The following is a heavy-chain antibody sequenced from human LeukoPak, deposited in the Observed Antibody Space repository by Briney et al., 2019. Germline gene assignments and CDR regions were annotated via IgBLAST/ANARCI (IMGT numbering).Heavy chain of an antibody. D-gene: IGHD3-16*02. CDR3: ARDRNDYVWGSYRYVWFDP. CDR1: GGSISSYY. Sequence: PSETLSLTCTVSGGSISSYYWSWIRQPAGKGLEWIGRIYTSGSTNYNPSLKSRVTMSVDTSKNQFSLKLSSVTAADTAVYYCARDRNDYVWGSYRYVWFDPWGQGTLVTVSS. V-gene: IGHV4-4*07. CDR2: IYTSGST. J-gene: IGHJ5*02.